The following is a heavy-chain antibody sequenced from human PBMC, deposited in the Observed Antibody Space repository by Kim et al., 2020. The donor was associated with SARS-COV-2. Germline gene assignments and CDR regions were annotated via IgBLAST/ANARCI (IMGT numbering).Heavy chain of an antibody. D-gene: IGHD5-18*01. CDR3: ARDDTARGTFDY. V-gene: IGHV4-31*02. J-gene: IGHJ4*02. Sequence: NTPAHTSRVTISRDTSKSQFSLKLTSVTAAETAVYYSARDDTARGTFDYWGQGTLVTVSS.